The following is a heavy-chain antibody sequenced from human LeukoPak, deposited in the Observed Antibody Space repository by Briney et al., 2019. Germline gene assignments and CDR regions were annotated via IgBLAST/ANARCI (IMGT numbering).Heavy chain of an antibody. CDR3: ARVVDTAMGMDV. CDR1: GFTFSSYS. D-gene: IGHD5-18*01. Sequence: GGSLRLSCAASGFTFSSYSMNWVRQAPGKGLEWVSYISISSSYIYYADSVKGRFTISRDNAKNSLYLQMNSLRAEDTAVYYCARVVDTAMGMDVWGQGTTVTVSS. V-gene: IGHV3-21*01. J-gene: IGHJ6*02. CDR2: ISISSSYI.